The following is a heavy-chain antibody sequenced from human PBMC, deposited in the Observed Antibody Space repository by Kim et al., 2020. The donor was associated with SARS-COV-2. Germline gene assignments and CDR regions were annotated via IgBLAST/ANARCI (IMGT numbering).Heavy chain of an antibody. D-gene: IGHD1-7*01. CDR2: INPNSGGT. CDR3: ARATTIVATGTVRWFDP. V-gene: IGHV1-2*02. Sequence: ASVKVSCKASGYTFTGYYMHWVRQAPGQGLEWMGWINPNSGGTNYAQKFQGRVTMTRDTSISTAYMELSRLRSDDTAVYYCARATTIVATGTVRWFDPWGQGTLVTVSS. CDR1: GYTFTGYY. J-gene: IGHJ5*02.